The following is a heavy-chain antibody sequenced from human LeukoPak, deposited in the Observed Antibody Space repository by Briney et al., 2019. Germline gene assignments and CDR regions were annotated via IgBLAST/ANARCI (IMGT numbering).Heavy chain of an antibody. J-gene: IGHJ4*02. D-gene: IGHD2-15*01. CDR1: GFTFSDYY. Sequence: GGSLRLSCAASGFTFSDYYMSWIRQAPGKGLEWVSCISSSSSYTNYADSVKGRFTISRDNAKNSLYLQMNSLRAEDTAVYYCARVVGAADYWGQGTLVTVSS. CDR2: ISSSSSYT. V-gene: IGHV3-11*05. CDR3: ARVVGAADY.